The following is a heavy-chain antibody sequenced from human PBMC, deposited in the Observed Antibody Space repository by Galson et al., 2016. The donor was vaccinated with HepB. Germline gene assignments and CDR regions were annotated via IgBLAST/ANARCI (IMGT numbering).Heavy chain of an antibody. CDR2: ISYDGSNK. Sequence: SLRLSCAASEFTFSSYALHWVRQAPGKGLEWVTVISYDGSNKYYADSVKGRFTISRDNSKNTLYLQMNSLRAEDTAVYYCARDVCGGDCYYDYYGMDVWGQGTTVTGAS. CDR1: EFTFSSYA. J-gene: IGHJ6*02. V-gene: IGHV3-30-3*01. CDR3: ARDVCGGDCYYDYYGMDV. D-gene: IGHD2-21*02.